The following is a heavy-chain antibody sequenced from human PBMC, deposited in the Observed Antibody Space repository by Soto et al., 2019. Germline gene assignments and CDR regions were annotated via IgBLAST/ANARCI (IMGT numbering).Heavy chain of an antibody. CDR3: ARQYYDFWSGSPDRWFDP. CDR1: TRYW. J-gene: IGHJ5*02. CDR2: IYPGDSDT. V-gene: IGHV5-51*07. Sequence: TRYWTCHVNKKNGKGLEWMGIIYPGDSDTRYSPSFQGQVTISADKSISTAYLQWSSLKASDTAMYYCARQYYDFWSGSPDRWFDPWGQGTLVTVS. D-gene: IGHD3-3*01.